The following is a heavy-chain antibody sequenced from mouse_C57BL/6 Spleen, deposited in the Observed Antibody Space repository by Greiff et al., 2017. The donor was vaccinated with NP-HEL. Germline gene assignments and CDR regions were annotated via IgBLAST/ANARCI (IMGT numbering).Heavy chain of an antibody. Sequence: VMLVESGAELVRPGASVKLSCKASGYTFTDYYINWVKQRPGQGLEWIARIYPGSGNTYYNEKFKGKATLTAEKSSSTAYMQLSSLTSEDSAVYFCARGTSSSPFDYWGQGTTLTVSS. CDR3: ARGTSSSPFDY. CDR2: IYPGSGNT. V-gene: IGHV1-76*01. CDR1: GYTFTDYY. D-gene: IGHD1-1*01. J-gene: IGHJ2*01.